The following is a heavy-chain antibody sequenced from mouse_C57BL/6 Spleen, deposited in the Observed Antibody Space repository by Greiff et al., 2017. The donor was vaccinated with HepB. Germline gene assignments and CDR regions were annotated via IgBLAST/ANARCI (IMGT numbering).Heavy chain of an antibody. Sequence: SFNSSFYSFSSSCMNWVKQMPLKCLEWIGRIYPGNGDTNYNGKFKGKATLTADKSSSTAYMQLRSLTSEDSAVYFCATMAYYSNPGAMYDWGKGTSVTVDS. D-gene: IGHD2-5*01. CDR2: IYPGNGDT. V-gene: IGHV1-82*01. CDR3: ATMAYYSNPGAMYD. J-gene: IGHJ4*01. CDR1: FYSFSSSC.